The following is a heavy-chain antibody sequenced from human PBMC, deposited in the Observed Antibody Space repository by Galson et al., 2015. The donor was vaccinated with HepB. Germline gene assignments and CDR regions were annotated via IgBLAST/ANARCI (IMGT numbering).Heavy chain of an antibody. D-gene: IGHD1-26*01. CDR2: VKSKTHGETT. CDR1: GFSFTHAW. J-gene: IGHJ4*02. V-gene: IGHV3-15*07. Sequence: SLRLSCAASGFSFTHAWMNWVRQAPGKGLEWVGRVKSKTHGETTDYAAPVKGRSTISRDDSRNTLYLQMNSLNTDDTAVYYCATDREGSYFNFWGQGTLVTVSS. CDR3: ATDREGSYFNF.